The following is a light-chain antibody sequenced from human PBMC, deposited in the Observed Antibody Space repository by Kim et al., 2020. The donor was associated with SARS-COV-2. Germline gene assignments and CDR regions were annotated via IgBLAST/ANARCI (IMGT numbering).Light chain of an antibody. CDR1: QSVYNY. V-gene: IGKV3-11*01. J-gene: IGKJ4*01. Sequence: EIVLTQSPATLSLSPGERATLSCRTSQSVYNYLAWYQQKPGQAPRLLIYDASNRATGIPGRFSGSASGTDFTLTISSLEPEDFAVYYCQQRAKWPLTFGGGTKVDIK. CDR2: DAS. CDR3: QQRAKWPLT.